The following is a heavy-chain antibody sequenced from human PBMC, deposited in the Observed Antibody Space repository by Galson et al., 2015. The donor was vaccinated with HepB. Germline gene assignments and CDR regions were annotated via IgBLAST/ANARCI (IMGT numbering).Heavy chain of an antibody. J-gene: IGHJ6*02. V-gene: IGHV3-30*18. CDR1: GFIFSGSG. CDR2: ILYDGSNE. D-gene: IGHD3-10*02. CDR3: AKDLSVFESGRGSYGMDV. Sequence: SLRLSCAASGFIFSGSGMHWVRQTPGKGLEWVAVILYDGSNEYYADSVKGRFTISRDNSNNTVFLDMNSLTVEDTAVYYCAKDLSVFESGRGSYGMDVWGQGTPVTVSS.